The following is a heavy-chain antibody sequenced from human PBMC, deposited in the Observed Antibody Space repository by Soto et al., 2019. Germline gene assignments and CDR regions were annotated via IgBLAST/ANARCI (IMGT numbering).Heavy chain of an antibody. J-gene: IGHJ6*02. CDR3: ARDRETGGIVVVPAAISQYGMDV. V-gene: IGHV3-33*01. CDR2: IWYDGSNK. CDR1: GFTFSSYG. Sequence: LRLSCAASGFTFSSYGMHWVRQAPGKGLEWVAVIWYDGSNKYYADSVKGRFTISRDNSKNTLYLQMNSLRAEDTAVYYCARDRETGGIVVVPAAISQYGMDVWGQGTTVTVSS. D-gene: IGHD2-2*01.